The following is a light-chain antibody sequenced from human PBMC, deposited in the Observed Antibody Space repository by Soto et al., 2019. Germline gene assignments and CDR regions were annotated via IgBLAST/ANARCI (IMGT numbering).Light chain of an antibody. Sequence: EIVLPQSPXNLSLCQVERATLSCRAIQSISSHLAWYQQKPGQSPRLLIYDASTRAAGIPFRFSGSGSVTYFTLTLSTLEPEDIAIYYCHQRNNCPDTFGQGPKV. CDR1: QSISSH. J-gene: IGKJ2*01. CDR2: DAS. V-gene: IGKV3-11*01. CDR3: HQRNNCPDT.